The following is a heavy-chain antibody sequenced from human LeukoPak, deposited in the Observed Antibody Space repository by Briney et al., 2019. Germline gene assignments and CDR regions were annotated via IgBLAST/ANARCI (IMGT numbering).Heavy chain of an antibody. CDR1: GFTFSSYS. V-gene: IGHV3-21*01. Sequence: KSGGSLRLSCAASGFTFSSYSMNWVRQAPGKGLEWVSSISSRSSYIYYADSVKGRFTISRDNAKNSLYLQMNSLRAEDTAVYYCARGEYYYGSGSYPLYYYYYYYMDVWGKGTTVTVSS. CDR2: ISSRSSYI. CDR3: ARGEYYYGSGSYPLYYYYYYYMDV. J-gene: IGHJ6*03. D-gene: IGHD3-10*01.